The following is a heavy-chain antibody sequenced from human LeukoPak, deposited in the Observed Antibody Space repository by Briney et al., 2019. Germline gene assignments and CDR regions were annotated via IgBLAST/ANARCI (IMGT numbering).Heavy chain of an antibody. Sequence: GGSLRLSCAASGFTFSNYGMNWVRQAPGKGLEWVAYISNNGRNINYADSVRGRFTISRDNAKNSLYLQMNSLRVGDRAVYYCARGGAARPDFWGQGTLVTVSA. CDR2: ISNNGRNI. CDR3: ARGGAARPDF. CDR1: GFTFSNYG. V-gene: IGHV3-48*04. J-gene: IGHJ4*02. D-gene: IGHD6-6*01.